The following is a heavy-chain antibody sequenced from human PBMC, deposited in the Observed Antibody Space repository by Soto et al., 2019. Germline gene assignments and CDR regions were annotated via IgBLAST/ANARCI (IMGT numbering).Heavy chain of an antibody. D-gene: IGHD3-22*01. CDR1: GFTFSSYD. CDR3: ARDPSINTAYAFDI. J-gene: IGHJ3*02. Sequence: GGSLRLSYAASGFTFSSYDMHWIRQPTGKGLEWVSAIGTAGDTYYAGSVKGRFTISRENAKNSFYLQMNSLSAEDTAVYYCARDPSINTAYAFDIWGQGTMVTVSS. V-gene: IGHV3-13*01. CDR2: IGTAGDT.